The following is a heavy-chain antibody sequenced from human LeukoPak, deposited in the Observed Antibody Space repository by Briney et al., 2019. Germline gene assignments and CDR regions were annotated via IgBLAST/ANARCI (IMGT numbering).Heavy chain of an antibody. J-gene: IGHJ4*02. V-gene: IGHV3-23*01. CDR2: MKGTGET. Sequence: GGSLRLSCAASGLRFSTFAMSWVRQAPARGLEWLSSMKGTGETFYADSVRGRFTLSRDVSRNTVYLQLNNLRVEDTAVYYCARASWVSSADAVWWGQGTVVTVSS. CDR1: GLRFSTFA. D-gene: IGHD3-16*01. CDR3: ARASWVSSADAVW.